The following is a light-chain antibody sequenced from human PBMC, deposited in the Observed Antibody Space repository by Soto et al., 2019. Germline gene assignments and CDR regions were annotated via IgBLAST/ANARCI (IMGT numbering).Light chain of an antibody. CDR2: GAS. J-gene: IGKJ2*01. Sequence: EIVMTQSPATLSVSPGEGATVSCRASQSVSSNLAWYQQKPGQAPRLLIYGASTRATGIPARFCGSGSGTEFTLPISSLQSEDVAVYYCQQYDKWPPSNTFGQGTKLEIK. CDR3: QQYDKWPPSNT. V-gene: IGKV3-15*01. CDR1: QSVSSN.